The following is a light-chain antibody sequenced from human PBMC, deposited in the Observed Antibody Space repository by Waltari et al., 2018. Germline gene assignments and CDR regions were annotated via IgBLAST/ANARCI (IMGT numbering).Light chain of an antibody. Sequence: YDLTQPPSVSVSPGQTASVTCSGDNLGNKYPSWYQQKPGQSPLLVIYQGSKRPAGIPERISGSSAGNPATLTIGGTQAMDEADYYCQAWDGNTGVFGAGTWVTVL. CDR1: NLGNKY. CDR2: QGS. V-gene: IGLV3-1*01. J-gene: IGLJ1*01. CDR3: QAWDGNTGV.